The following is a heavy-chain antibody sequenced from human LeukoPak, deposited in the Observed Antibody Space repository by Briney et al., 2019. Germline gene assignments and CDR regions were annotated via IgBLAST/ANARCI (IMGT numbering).Heavy chain of an antibody. Sequence: GGSLRLSCAASRFSFSHYWMTWVRQAPGKGVEWVANINQDASDKHYADSVKGRFTISRDNAKNSLYLQMNSLRVADTAVYYCLGGVAADYWGRGTLVTVSS. D-gene: IGHD3-16*01. CDR1: RFSFSHYW. J-gene: IGHJ4*02. CDR3: LGGVAADY. CDR2: INQDASDK. V-gene: IGHV3-7*01.